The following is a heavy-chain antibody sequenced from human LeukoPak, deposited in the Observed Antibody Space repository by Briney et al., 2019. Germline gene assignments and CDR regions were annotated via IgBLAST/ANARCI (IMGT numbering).Heavy chain of an antibody. D-gene: IGHD3-3*01. CDR1: GGSISSGSYY. Sequence: SETLSLTCTVSGGSISSGSYYWSWIRQPAGKGLEWIGRIYTSGSTNYNPSLKSRVTISVDTSKNQFSLKLSSVTAADTAVYYCAREVDDFWSGYYVENYYFDYWGQGTLVTVSS. V-gene: IGHV4-61*02. J-gene: IGHJ4*02. CDR2: IYTSGST. CDR3: AREVDDFWSGYYVENYYFDY.